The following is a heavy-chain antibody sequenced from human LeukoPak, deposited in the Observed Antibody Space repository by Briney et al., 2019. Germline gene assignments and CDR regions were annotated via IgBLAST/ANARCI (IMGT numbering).Heavy chain of an antibody. CDR2: IYHSGST. CDR3: ARRCGSTSCFRY. CDR1: GDSISSSTYY. D-gene: IGHD2-2*01. Sequence: SETLSLTCTVSGDSISSSTYYWGWIRQPPGEGLEWIGNIYHSGSTYYNPSLKSRVTMFVDTSKNQFSLKLSSVTAGDTAVYYCARRCGSTSCFRYWGQGTQVTVAS. V-gene: IGHV4-39*01. J-gene: IGHJ4*02.